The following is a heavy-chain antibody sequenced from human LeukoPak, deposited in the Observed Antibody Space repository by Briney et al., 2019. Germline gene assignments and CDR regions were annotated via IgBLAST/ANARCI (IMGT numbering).Heavy chain of an antibody. J-gene: IGHJ4*02. V-gene: IGHV4-30-2*01. CDR2: IYHSGST. Sequence: SETLSLTCTVSGGSISSGAFYWSWIRQPPGKGLEWIGYIYHSGSTFYNPSLKSRVTISVDTSKNQFSLKLSSVTAADTAVYYCARGEWELLPWDYWGQGTLVTVSS. CDR3: ARGEWELLPWDY. CDR1: GGSISSGAFY. D-gene: IGHD1-26*01.